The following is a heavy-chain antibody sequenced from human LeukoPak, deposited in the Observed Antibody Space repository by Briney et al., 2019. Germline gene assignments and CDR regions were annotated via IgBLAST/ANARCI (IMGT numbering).Heavy chain of an antibody. CDR3: ARVLGVRGFDY. CDR1: GGSISSGGYS. CDR2: IYYSGST. J-gene: IGHJ4*02. V-gene: IGHV4-31*03. Sequence: PSETLSLTCTVSGGSISSGGYSWSWIRQHPGKGLEWIGYIYYSGSTYYNPPLKSRVTTSVDTSKNQFSLKLSSVTAADTAVYYCARVLGVRGFDYWGQGTLVTVSS. D-gene: IGHD3-10*01.